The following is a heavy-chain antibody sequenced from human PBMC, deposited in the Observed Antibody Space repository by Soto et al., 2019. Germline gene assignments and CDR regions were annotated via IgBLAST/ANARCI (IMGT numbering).Heavy chain of an antibody. D-gene: IGHD5-18*01. J-gene: IGHJ6*02. V-gene: IGHV3-30-3*01. Sequence: GGSLRLSCAASGFTFSSYAMHWVRQAPGKGLEWVAVISYDGSNKYYADSVKGRFTISRDNSKNTLYLQMNSLRAEDTAVYYCARGVNVDTAMVDYYYGMDVWGQGTLVTVSS. CDR2: ISYDGSNK. CDR1: GFTFSSYA. CDR3: ARGVNVDTAMVDYYYGMDV.